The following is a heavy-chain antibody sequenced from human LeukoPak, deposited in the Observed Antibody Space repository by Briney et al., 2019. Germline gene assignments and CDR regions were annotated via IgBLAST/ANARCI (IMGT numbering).Heavy chain of an antibody. CDR2: IYYSGST. CDR1: GGSISSGGYY. V-gene: IGHV4-31*03. J-gene: IGHJ4*02. CDR3: ARHGYCGAECYTYFDS. D-gene: IGHD2-21*01. Sequence: SETLSLTCTVSGGSISSGGYYWSWIRQHPGKGLEWIGYIYYSGSTYYNPSLKSRVTISVDTSKNQFSLKLSSVTAADTAVYYCARHGYCGAECYTYFDSWGQGTLVSVSS.